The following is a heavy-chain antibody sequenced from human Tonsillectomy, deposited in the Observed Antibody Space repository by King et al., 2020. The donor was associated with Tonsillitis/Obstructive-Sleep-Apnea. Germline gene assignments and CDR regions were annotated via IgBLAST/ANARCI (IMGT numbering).Heavy chain of an antibody. CDR1: GGSFSGYY. D-gene: IGHD5-18*01. Sequence: VQLQQWGAGLLKPSETLSLTCAVYGGSFSGYYWSWIRQPPGKGLEWIGEINHSGSTNYNPSLKSRVTISVDTSKNQFSLKLSSVTAAGTAVYYCAGGDRRLPGYWGQGTLVTVSS. V-gene: IGHV4-34*01. CDR3: AGGDRRLPGY. CDR2: INHSGST. J-gene: IGHJ4*02.